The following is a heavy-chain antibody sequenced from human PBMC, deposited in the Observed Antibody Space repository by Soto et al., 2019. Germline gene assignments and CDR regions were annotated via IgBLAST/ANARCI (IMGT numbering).Heavy chain of an antibody. V-gene: IGHV1-69*01. D-gene: IGHD3-22*01. CDR2: IIPIFGTA. CDR1: GGTFSRYA. Sequence: QVQLVQSGAEVKKPGSSVKVSCKASGGTFSRYAISWVRQAPGQGLEWMGGIIPIFGTANYAQKFQGRVTITADESTSTAYMELSSLRSEDTAVYYCARDEDSSGYYYVGYYYYGMDVWGQGTTVTVSS. J-gene: IGHJ6*02. CDR3: ARDEDSSGYYYVGYYYYGMDV.